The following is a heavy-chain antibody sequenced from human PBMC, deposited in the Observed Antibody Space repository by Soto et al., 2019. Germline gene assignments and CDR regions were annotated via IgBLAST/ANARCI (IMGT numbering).Heavy chain of an antibody. J-gene: IGHJ6*02. CDR3: ARSLYGDYVLNYYYGMDV. D-gene: IGHD4-17*01. V-gene: IGHV1-69*06. CDR2: IIPIFGTA. CDR1: GGPFTSYA. Sequence: QVQLVPSGAEVTKPGSSVKVSCKASGGPFTSYAISWVRQAPGQGLEWMGGIIPIFGTANYAQKFQGRVTITADKSTSTAYMELSSLRSEDTAVYYCARSLYGDYVLNYYYGMDVWGQGPTVTVSS.